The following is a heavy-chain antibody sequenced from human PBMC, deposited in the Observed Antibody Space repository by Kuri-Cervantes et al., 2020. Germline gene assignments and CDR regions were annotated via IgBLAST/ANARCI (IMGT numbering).Heavy chain of an antibody. CDR3: ARDAGIAAAGHHYYFDY. V-gene: IGHV3-23*01. Sequence: GESLKISCAASGFTFSSYAMSWVRQAPGKGLEWVSAISGSGGSTYYADSVKGRFTISRDNSKNTLYLQMSSLRAEDTAVYYCARDAGIAAAGHHYYFDYWGQGTLVTVSS. D-gene: IGHD6-13*01. CDR1: GFTFSSYA. J-gene: IGHJ4*02. CDR2: ISGSGGST.